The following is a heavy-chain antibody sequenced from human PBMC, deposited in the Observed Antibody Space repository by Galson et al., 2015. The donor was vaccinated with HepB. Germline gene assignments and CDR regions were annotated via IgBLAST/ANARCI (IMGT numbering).Heavy chain of an antibody. CDR2: IIPILGIA. D-gene: IGHD3-10*01. V-gene: IGHV1-69*04. CDR3: ARDEGYYGSGSYELLIGY. CDR1: GGTFSSYT. J-gene: IGHJ4*02. Sequence: SVKVSCKASGGTFSSYTISWVRQAPGQGLEWMGRIIPILGIANYAQKFQGRVTITADKSTSTAYMELSSLRSEDTAVYYCARDEGYYGSGSYELLIGYWGQGTLVTVSS.